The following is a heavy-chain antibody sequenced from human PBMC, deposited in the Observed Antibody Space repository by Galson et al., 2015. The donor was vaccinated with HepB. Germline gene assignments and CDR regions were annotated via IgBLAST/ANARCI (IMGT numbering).Heavy chain of an antibody. CDR3: MRFGLRPPFDD. Sequence: SLRLSCAASGFTVSTNYMSWVRQAPGKGLEWVSIVYSSGSTYYADSVKGRFTISRDISKNTVYVQMNSLRPEDTAVYYCMRFGLRPPFDDWGQGTLVTVSS. CDR1: GFTVSTNY. D-gene: IGHD3/OR15-3a*01. J-gene: IGHJ4*02. CDR2: VYSSGST. V-gene: IGHV3-53*01.